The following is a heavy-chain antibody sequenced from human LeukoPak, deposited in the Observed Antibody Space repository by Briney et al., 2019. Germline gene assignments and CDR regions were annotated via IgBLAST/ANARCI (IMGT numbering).Heavy chain of an antibody. D-gene: IGHD3-10*02. CDR1: GGTFSSYA. Sequence: ASVKVSCKASGGTFSSYAISWVRQAPGQGLEWMGWISAYNGNTNYAQKLQGRVAVTTDTSTSTAYMELRSLRSDDTAVYYCARDLYGALFWGQGTLVTVSS. CDR3: ARDLYGALF. J-gene: IGHJ4*02. CDR2: ISAYNGNT. V-gene: IGHV1-18*01.